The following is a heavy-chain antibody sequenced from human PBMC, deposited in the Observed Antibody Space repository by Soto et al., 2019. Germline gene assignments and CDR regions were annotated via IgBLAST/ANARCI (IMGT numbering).Heavy chain of an antibody. CDR1: GFTFGDYA. V-gene: IGHV3-49*04. CDR2: IRSKAYGGTT. CDR3: TRDYSSSWYRYFDY. Sequence: GGSLRLSCRASGFTFGDYAISWGRQAPGKGLEWVGFIRSKAYGGTTEYAASVKGRFTISRDDSKSIAYLQMNSLKTEDTAVYYCTRDYSSSWYRYFDYWGQGTLVTVSS. J-gene: IGHJ4*02. D-gene: IGHD6-13*01.